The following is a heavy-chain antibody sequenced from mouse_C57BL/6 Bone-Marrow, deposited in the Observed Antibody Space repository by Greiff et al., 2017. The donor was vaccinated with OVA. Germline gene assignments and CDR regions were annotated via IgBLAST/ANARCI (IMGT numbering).Heavy chain of an antibody. J-gene: IGHJ2*01. Sequence: VQLQQSGAELVRPGASVKLSCTASGFNIKDDYMHWVKQRPEQGLEWIGWIDPENGDTEYASKFQGKATITADTSSNTAYLQRSSLTSEDTAVYYCTTGYGSSYDYWGQGTTLTVSS. CDR1: GFNIKDDY. CDR2: IDPENGDT. D-gene: IGHD1-1*01. CDR3: TTGYGSSYDY. V-gene: IGHV14-4*01.